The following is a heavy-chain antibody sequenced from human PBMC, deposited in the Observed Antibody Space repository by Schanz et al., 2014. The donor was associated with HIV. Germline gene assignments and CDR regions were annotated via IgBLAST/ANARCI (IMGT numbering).Heavy chain of an antibody. CDR2: IWYDGTNK. J-gene: IGHJ6*02. V-gene: IGHV3-33*08. D-gene: IGHD6-13*01. CDR3: ARASRIAATDRDPRRHYHYGMDV. CDR1: GFTFSSYW. Sequence: VQLVESGGGLVQPGGSLRLSCAASGFTFSSYWMHWVRQAPGKGLVWVAVIWYDGTNKYYADSVKGRFTISRDNSKNTLYLEMISLRDEDTAVYYCARASRIAATDRDPRRHYHYGMDVWGQGTTVTVSS.